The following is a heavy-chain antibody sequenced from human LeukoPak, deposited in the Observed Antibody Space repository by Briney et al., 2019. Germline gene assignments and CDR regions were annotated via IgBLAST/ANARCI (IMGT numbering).Heavy chain of an antibody. CDR1: GGSFSSGSYY. D-gene: IGHD2-8*01. V-gene: IGHV4-61*01. J-gene: IGHJ4*02. CDR2: IYYSGST. CDR3: ARVNGVYYFDY. Sequence: PSETLSLTCTVSGGSFSSGSYYWSWIRQPPGKGLEWIGYIYYSGSTNYNPSLKSRVTISVDTSKNQFSLKPSSVTAADTAVYYCARVNGVYYFDYWGQGTLVTVSS.